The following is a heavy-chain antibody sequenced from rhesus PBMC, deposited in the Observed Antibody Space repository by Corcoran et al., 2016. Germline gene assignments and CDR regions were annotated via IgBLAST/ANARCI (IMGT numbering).Heavy chain of an antibody. CDR1: GGSISSSY. D-gene: IGHD3-16*01. CDR2: IHARGSST. J-gene: IGHJ3*01. V-gene: IGHV4-169*02. Sequence: QVQLQASGPGLVKPSETLSVTCAVSGGSISSSYWSWIRQAPGKGLEWIGYIHARGSSTKANPDRKRRLTRSVDKSKNQVSLKLSSVTAADTAVYYCASGRYYSGSYYDDKMFYAFDFWGQGLRVTVSS. CDR3: ASGRYYSGSYYDDKMFYAFDF.